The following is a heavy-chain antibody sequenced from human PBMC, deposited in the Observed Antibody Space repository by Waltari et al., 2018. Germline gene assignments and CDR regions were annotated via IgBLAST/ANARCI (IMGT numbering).Heavy chain of an antibody. D-gene: IGHD3-3*01. CDR1: GYTFTSYD. V-gene: IGHV1-8*03. CDR3: ARVGTLYDFWSGYSPGGFDY. Sequence: QVQLVQSGAEVKKPGASVKVSCKASGYTFTSYDINWVRQATGQGLEWMGWMNPNSGNTGYAQKFQGRGTITRNTSISTAYMELSSLRSEDTAVYYCARVGTLYDFWSGYSPGGFDYWGQGTLVTVSS. CDR2: MNPNSGNT. J-gene: IGHJ4*02.